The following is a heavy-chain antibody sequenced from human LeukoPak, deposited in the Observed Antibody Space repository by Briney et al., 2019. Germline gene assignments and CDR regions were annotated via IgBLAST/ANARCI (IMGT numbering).Heavy chain of an antibody. V-gene: IGHV3-23*01. D-gene: IGHD3-9*01. J-gene: IGHJ4*02. CDR2: ITGGGSGI. Sequence: GGSPRLSCAASGFTFSNYAMSWVRQVPGKGLEWVSAITGGGSGIYYADSMKSRFTISRDNSKNTLYLQINSLRAEDTAVYYCAKWGDYDVLTGYYVSDYWGQGTLVTVSS. CDR3: AKWGDYDVLTGYYVSDY. CDR1: GFTFSNYA.